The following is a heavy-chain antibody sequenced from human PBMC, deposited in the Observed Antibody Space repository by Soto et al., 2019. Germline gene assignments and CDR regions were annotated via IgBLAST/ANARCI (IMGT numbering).Heavy chain of an antibody. V-gene: IGHV1-69*14. Sequence: QLVQSGAEVQKPGSSVNISCKAYGGTFSSLGLSWVRQAPGQGLEWMGGIIPIFGTTNYAQKFQGRVTITADKATSTAYMELTSLTSDDTAVYYCARATTKDGTWGQGTLVTVSS. CDR3: ARATTKDGT. J-gene: IGHJ5*02. CDR2: IIPIFGTT. D-gene: IGHD1-26*01. CDR1: GGTFSSLG.